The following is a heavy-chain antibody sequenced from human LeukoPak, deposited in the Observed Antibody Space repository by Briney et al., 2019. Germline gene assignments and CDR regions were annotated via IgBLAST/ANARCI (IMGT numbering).Heavy chain of an antibody. CDR1: GGTFSSYA. V-gene: IGHV1-69*04. CDR3: AKGPDKSYYFYYMDV. Sequence: ASVKVSCKASGGTFSSYAISWVRQAPGQGLEWMGRIIPILGIANYAQKFQGRVTITADKSTSTAYMELSSLRSEDTALYYCAKGPDKSYYFYYMDVWGKGTTVTVSS. CDR2: IIPILGIA. D-gene: IGHD3-9*01. J-gene: IGHJ6*03.